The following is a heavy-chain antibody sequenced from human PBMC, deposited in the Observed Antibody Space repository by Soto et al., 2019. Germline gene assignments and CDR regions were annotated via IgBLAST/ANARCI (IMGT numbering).Heavy chain of an antibody. CDR3: ARDYYYDSSGYTPPPDY. V-gene: IGHV1-18*04. D-gene: IGHD3-22*01. Sequence: ASVKVSCKASGYTFTSYGISWVRQAPGQGLEWMGWISAYNGNTNYAQKLQGRVTMTTDTSTSTAYMELRSLRSDDTAVYYCARDYYYDSSGYTPPPDYWREGTLVTVSS. CDR1: GYTFTSYG. CDR2: ISAYNGNT. J-gene: IGHJ4*02.